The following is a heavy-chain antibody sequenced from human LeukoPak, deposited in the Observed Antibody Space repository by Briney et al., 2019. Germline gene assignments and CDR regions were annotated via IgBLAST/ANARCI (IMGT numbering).Heavy chain of an antibody. J-gene: IGHJ4*02. CDR2: INNDGSST. V-gene: IGHV3-74*01. D-gene: IGHD1-26*01. Sequence: GGSLRLSCAASGFTFSSYWMHWVRQAPGKGPLWVSRINNDGSSTAYADSVKGRFTMSRDNSNNTLYLQMNSLRAEDTAVYYRAKRLSGSYYLSFDYWGQGTLVTVSS. CDR1: GFTFSSYW. CDR3: AKRLSGSYYLSFDY.